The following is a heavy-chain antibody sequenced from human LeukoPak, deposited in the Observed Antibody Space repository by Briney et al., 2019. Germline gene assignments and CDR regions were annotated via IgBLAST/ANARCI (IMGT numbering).Heavy chain of an antibody. CDR1: GFTVADYS. CDR3: ARVSYWTGWY. D-gene: IGHD2-15*01. V-gene: IGHV3-7*01. J-gene: IGHJ4*02. Sequence: GRSLSLSCAASGFTVADYSMGWDRHAPGKGLEWVAKIKRDGSEKYYGDSVKCRFTISRDNAQNSLYLQMNSLRGDDTAVYYCARVSYWTGWYWGQGALVTVSS. CDR2: IKRDGSEK.